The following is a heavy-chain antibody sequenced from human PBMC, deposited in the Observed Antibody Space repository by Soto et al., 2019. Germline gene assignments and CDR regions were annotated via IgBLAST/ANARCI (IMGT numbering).Heavy chain of an antibody. J-gene: IGHJ6*02. V-gene: IGHV3-33*01. CDR1: GFTFSSYG. CDR3: ARVYRDRYYGMDV. CDR2: IWYDGSNK. Sequence: LRLSCAASGFTFSSYGMHWVRQASGKGLEWVAVIWYDGSNKYYADSVKGRFTISRDNSKNTLYLQMNSLRAEDTAVYYCARVYRDRYYGMDVWGQGTTVTVSS. D-gene: IGHD5-12*01.